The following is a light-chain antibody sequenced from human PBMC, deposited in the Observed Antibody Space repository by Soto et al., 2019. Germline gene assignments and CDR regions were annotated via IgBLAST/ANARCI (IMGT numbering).Light chain of an antibody. V-gene: IGKV1-5*03. CDR2: KAS. J-gene: IGKJ2*01. Sequence: DIQMTQSPSTLSASVGDRVTITCRASQSISSWLAWYQQKPGKAPKLLIYKASSLESGVPSRFSGSGSGTVFTLTISGLQPDDFATYYCQQYNSYPYTFGQGTKLEIK. CDR1: QSISSW. CDR3: QQYNSYPYT.